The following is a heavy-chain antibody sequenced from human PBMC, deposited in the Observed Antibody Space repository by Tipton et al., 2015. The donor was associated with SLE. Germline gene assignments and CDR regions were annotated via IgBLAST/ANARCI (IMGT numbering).Heavy chain of an antibody. D-gene: IGHD5-12*01. J-gene: IGHJ4*02. Sequence: QSGAEVKKPGASVKVSCKASGYTFSSYYISWVRQAPGQGLEWMGWINSYNGDTRYAQKLQDRVTMTTDTSTTTAYMELRSLKSDDTAVYYCASSVAGATAAKSLDYWGQGTLVTVSS. CDR3: ASSVAGATAAKSLDY. CDR2: INSYNGDT. V-gene: IGHV1-18*01. CDR1: GYTFSSYY.